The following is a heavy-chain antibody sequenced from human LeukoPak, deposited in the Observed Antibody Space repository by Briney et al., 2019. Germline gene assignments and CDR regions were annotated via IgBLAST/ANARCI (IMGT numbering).Heavy chain of an antibody. D-gene: IGHD2-21*02. Sequence: GGSLRLSCAAFGFTFSSYAMSWVRQAPGKGLEWVSAISGSGGSTYYADSVKGRFTISRDNSKNTLYLQMNSLRAEDTAVYYCAKCAYCGGDCYSRVFDYWGQGTLVTVSS. CDR3: AKCAYCGGDCYSRVFDY. V-gene: IGHV3-23*01. CDR1: GFTFSSYA. J-gene: IGHJ4*02. CDR2: ISGSGGST.